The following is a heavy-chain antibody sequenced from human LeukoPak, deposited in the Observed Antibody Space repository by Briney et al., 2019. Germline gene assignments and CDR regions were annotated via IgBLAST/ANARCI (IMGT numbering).Heavy chain of an antibody. Sequence: SETLSLTCTVSGDSIGSYYWTWIRQPPGKGLEWIGYIHYSGLTNYNPSLKSRVTTSVDTSKNQFSLKLTSVTAADTAVYYCARGRRGSGSYVILPRFDPWGQGTLVTVSS. D-gene: IGHD3-10*01. V-gene: IGHV4-59*12. CDR1: GDSIGSYY. CDR3: ARGRRGSGSYVILPRFDP. J-gene: IGHJ5*02. CDR2: IHYSGLT.